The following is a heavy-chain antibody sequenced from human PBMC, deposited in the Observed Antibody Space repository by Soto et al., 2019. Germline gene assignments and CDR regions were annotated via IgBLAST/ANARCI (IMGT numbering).Heavy chain of an antibody. V-gene: IGHV3-NL1*01. D-gene: IGHD3-10*01. Sequence: GGSLRLSCAASEFIFSSYGMHWVRQAPGKGLEWVSLVYSGGATHYAASVKGRFTISTHSSQNTLFLQMNSLRTEDTATYYCVRGRYGSEIHWGQGTKVTVSS. J-gene: IGHJ4*02. CDR2: VYSGGAT. CDR1: EFIFSSYG. CDR3: VRGRYGSEIH.